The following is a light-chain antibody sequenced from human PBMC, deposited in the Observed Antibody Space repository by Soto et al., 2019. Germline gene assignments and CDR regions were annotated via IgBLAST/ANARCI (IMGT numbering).Light chain of an antibody. J-gene: IGLJ3*02. CDR2: EVS. Sequence: QSALTQPPSASGSPGQSVTISCTGTSSDVGGYNYVSWYQQYPGKAPKLMIYEVSKRPSGVPDRFSGSKSGKTASLTVSGLQAEDEAGYYCTSYAGSDIWVFGGGTKVTVL. CDR1: SSDVGGYNY. CDR3: TSYAGSDIWV. V-gene: IGLV2-8*01.